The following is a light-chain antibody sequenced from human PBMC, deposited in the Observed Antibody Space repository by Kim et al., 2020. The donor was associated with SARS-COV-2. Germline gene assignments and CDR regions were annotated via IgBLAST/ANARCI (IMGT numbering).Light chain of an antibody. CDR3: GESHRIDGQVGGVV. CDR1: SEHSTYI. Sequence: PVLTQPPSVSALLGASIKLTCNLSSEHSTYIIEWYQQRPGRSPQNIMKDKSDGSHNKEDGIPDRFMGSSSGADRYLTLSNLQSHDEAESHCGESHRIDGQVGGVVFGGGTQLTVL. J-gene: IGLJ2*01. V-gene: IGLV4-3*01. CDR2: DKSDGSH.